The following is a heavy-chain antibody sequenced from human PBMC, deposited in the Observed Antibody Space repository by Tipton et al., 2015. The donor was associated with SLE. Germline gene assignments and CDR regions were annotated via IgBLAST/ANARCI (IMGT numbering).Heavy chain of an antibody. D-gene: IGHD3-9*01. CDR3: ARVGPYYDILTGYSHFDY. Sequence: TLSLTCAIYGGAFSGYYWGWIRQPPGKGLEWIGSIYHSGRTYYNPSLKSRVTISVDTSKNQFSLILSSVTAADTAVYYCARVGPYYDILTGYSHFDYWGQ. V-gene: IGHV4-38-2*01. J-gene: IGHJ4*02. CDR2: IYHSGRT. CDR1: GGAFSGYY.